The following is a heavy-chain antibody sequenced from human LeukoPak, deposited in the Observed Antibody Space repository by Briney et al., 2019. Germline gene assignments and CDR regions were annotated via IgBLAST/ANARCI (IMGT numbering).Heavy chain of an antibody. CDR3: ASHKSNYYYYYMDV. Sequence: GSLRLSCAASGFPFSSYAMSWVRQAPGKGLEWVSALSGSGGSTYYADSVKGRFTISRDNSKNTLYLQMNSLRAEDTAVYYCASHKSNYYYYYMDVWGKGTTVTISS. CDR2: LSGSGGST. V-gene: IGHV3-23*01. J-gene: IGHJ6*03. CDR1: GFPFSSYA.